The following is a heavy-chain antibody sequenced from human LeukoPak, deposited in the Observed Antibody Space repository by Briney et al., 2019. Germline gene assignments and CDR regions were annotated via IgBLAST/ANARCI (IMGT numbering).Heavy chain of an antibody. CDR2: ISSSSSYI. CDR3: AGGYCSSTSCKPFWFDP. V-gene: IGHV3-21*01. Sequence: GGSLRLSCAASGFIFSSYSMNWVRQAPGKGLEWVSSISSSSSYIYYADSVKGRFTISRDNAKNSLYLQMNSLRAEDTAVYYCAGGYCSSTSCKPFWFDPWGQGTLVTVSS. CDR1: GFIFSSYS. D-gene: IGHD2-2*01. J-gene: IGHJ5*02.